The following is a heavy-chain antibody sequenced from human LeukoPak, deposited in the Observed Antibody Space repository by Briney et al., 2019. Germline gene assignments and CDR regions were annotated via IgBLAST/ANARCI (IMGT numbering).Heavy chain of an antibody. CDR1: GFTFSNYW. Sequence: GGSLRLSCAASGFTFSNYWMSWVRQAPGKGLEWVGRIKSKTDGGTPDYAAPVKGRFTISRDDSKNTLYLQMNSLKTEDTAVYYCTGVSRSSWYDYWGQGTLVTVSS. CDR3: TGVSRSSWYDY. D-gene: IGHD6-13*01. V-gene: IGHV3-15*01. J-gene: IGHJ4*02. CDR2: IKSKTDGGTP.